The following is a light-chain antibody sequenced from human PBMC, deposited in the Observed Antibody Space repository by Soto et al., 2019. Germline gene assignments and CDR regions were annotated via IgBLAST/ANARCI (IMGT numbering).Light chain of an antibody. V-gene: IGKV1-27*01. CDR1: QDISNY. J-gene: IGKJ4*01. CDR2: AAS. CDR3: QEYDSAPLT. Sequence: DIQMTQSPSSLSASVGDRVTITCRASQDISNYLAWYQQKPGKVPKLLISAASTLQSGVPSRFSGSGSGADFTLPNSSLQPEDVTTSYCQEYDSAPLTFGGGNKVDIK.